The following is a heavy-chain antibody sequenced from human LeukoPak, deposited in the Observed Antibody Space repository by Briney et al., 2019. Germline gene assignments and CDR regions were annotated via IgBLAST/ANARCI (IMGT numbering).Heavy chain of an antibody. CDR1: GGSISSSNYY. V-gene: IGHV4-39*06. D-gene: IGHD3-10*01. Sequence: SETLSRTCTVSGGSISSSNYYWGWIRQPPGKGLEWIGSIYYSGSTYYNPSLKSRVTISVDTSKNQFPLKLNSVIAADTAVYYCARAGMVRGVTDWFDPWGQGTLVTVSS. J-gene: IGHJ5*02. CDR3: ARAGMVRGVTDWFDP. CDR2: IYYSGST.